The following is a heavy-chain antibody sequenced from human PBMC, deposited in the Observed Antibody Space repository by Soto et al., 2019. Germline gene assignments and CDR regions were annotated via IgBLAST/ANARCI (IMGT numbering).Heavy chain of an antibody. Sequence: QLHLVQSGAVVKKPGASVTVSCSASGYPVTAYYMHWVRQAPGRGLEWMGGINPATGAAKSTQTFQGRLTMTRDTSTSTVFMELRGLTSEDTAVFYCARGGGVGVAGSAAFDMWGQGTLVTVSS. J-gene: IGHJ3*02. V-gene: IGHV1-2*02. CDR1: GYPVTAYY. CDR3: ARGGGVGVAGSAAFDM. CDR2: INPATGAA. D-gene: IGHD3-3*01.